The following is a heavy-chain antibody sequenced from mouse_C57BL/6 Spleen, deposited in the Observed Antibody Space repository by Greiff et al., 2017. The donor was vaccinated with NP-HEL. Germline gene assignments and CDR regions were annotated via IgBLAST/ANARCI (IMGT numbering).Heavy chain of an antibody. V-gene: IGHV1-26*01. CDR3: ARPIYYDYGPFAY. D-gene: IGHD2-4*01. CDR2: INPNNGGT. CDR1: GYTFTDYY. Sequence: EVQLQQSGPELVKPGASVKISCKASGYTFTDYYMNWVKQSHGKSLEWIGDINPNNGGTSYNQKFKGKATLTVDKSSSTAYMELRSLTSEDSAVYYCARPIYYDYGPFAYWGQGTLVTVSA. J-gene: IGHJ3*01.